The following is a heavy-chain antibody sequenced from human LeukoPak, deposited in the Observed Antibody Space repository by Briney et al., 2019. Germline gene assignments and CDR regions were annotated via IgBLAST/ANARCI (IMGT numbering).Heavy chain of an antibody. J-gene: IGHJ4*01. CDR3: ARRRIVVVPAALYYFDY. CDR2: IYYSGST. D-gene: IGHD2-2*01. Sequence: SETLSLTCTVSGGSISSGGYYWSWIRQHPGKGLEWIGYIYYSGSTYYNPSLKSRVTISVDTSKNQFSLKLSSVTAADTAVYYCARRRIVVVPAALYYFDYWXXXTLXXXSS. CDR1: GGSISSGGYY. V-gene: IGHV4-31*03.